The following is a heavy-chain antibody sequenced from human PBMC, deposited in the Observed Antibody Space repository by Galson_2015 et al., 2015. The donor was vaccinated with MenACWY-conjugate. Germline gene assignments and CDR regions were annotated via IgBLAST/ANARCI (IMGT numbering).Heavy chain of an antibody. CDR3: ARAPSGSSPLTFYY. D-gene: IGHD1-26*01. Sequence: ETLSLTCTVSGGSISSYYWSWIRQPPGKGLEWIGYTYYSGSTNYNPSLKSRVTISVDTSKNQFSLKLSSVTAADTAVYYCARAPSGSSPLTFYYWGQGTLVTVSS. V-gene: IGHV4-59*01. J-gene: IGHJ4*02. CDR1: GGSISSYY. CDR2: TYYSGST.